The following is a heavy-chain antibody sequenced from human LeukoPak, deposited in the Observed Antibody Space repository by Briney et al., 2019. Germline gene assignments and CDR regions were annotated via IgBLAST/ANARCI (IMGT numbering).Heavy chain of an antibody. D-gene: IGHD2/OR15-2a*01. CDR3: ASKPSGRNSRYDY. J-gene: IGHJ4*02. CDR2: IYYTGIT. CDR1: GGSISSSNYY. Sequence: SSETLSLTCTVSGGSISSSNYYWGWIRQPPGKGLEWIGNIYYTGITYSNPSLKSRVTISVKTSKNQFSLKLSSVTAADTAMYYCASKPSGRNSRYDYWGQGTLVSVTT. V-gene: IGHV4-39*01.